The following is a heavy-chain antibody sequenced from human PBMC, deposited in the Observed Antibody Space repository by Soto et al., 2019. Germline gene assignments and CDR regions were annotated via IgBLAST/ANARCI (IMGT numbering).Heavy chain of an antibody. CDR1: GGSISGSY. CDR3: ARSVAVPGAHIDY. D-gene: IGHD6-19*01. CDR2: VYYTGST. J-gene: IGHJ4*02. Sequence: SETLSLTCSVSGGSISGSYWSWIRQSPGKGLEWLGYVYYTGSTNYSPSLRSRVSISVDTSKNEFSLRLSSVTAADTAVYFCARSVAVPGAHIDYWGQGTKVTVYS. V-gene: IGHV4-59*01.